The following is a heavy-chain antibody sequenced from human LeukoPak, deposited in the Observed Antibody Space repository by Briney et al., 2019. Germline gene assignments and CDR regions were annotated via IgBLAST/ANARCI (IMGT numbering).Heavy chain of an antibody. J-gene: IGHJ5*02. CDR3: ARESAYYYDGSGYPTGGENWFDP. V-gene: IGHV3-30*01. D-gene: IGHD3-22*01. CDR2: ISYDGSNK. CDR1: GFTFSSYA. Sequence: GGSLRLSCAASGFTFSSYAMHWVRQAPGKGLEWVAVISYDGSNKYYADSVKCRFTISRDNSKNTLYLQMNSLRAEDTAVYYCARESAYYYDGSGYPTGGENWFDPWGQGTLVTVSS.